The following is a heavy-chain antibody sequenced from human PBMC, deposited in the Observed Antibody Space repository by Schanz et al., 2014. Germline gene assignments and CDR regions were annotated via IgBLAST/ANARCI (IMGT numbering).Heavy chain of an antibody. V-gene: IGHV3-48*01. Sequence: EVQLMESGGGLVKPGGSLRLSCAASGFTFSSYSMNWVRQAPGKGLEWVSYISSSSSTRYYADSVKGRFTISRDNAKNSLFLQMNSLRAEDTAVYYCAKGRFAELSAFDIWGQGTMVTVSS. J-gene: IGHJ3*02. CDR1: GFTFSSYS. CDR3: AKGRFAELSAFDI. D-gene: IGHD3-10*01. CDR2: ISSSSSTR.